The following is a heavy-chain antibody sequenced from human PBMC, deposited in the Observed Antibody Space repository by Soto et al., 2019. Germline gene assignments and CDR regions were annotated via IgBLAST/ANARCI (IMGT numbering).Heavy chain of an antibody. V-gene: IGHV3-21*02. CDR2: ISSNVDYI. CDR1: GFTFSTYS. Sequence: EVQLVESGGGLVKPGGSLRLSCAASGFTFSTYSINWVRQAPGKGLEWVASISSNVDYIYYADSVKGRFTISRDNAHNSLFLQMNSLRAEDTAVYFCARDSRNRQEGMDVWGHGTTVTVSS. CDR3: ARDSRNRQEGMDV. J-gene: IGHJ6*02.